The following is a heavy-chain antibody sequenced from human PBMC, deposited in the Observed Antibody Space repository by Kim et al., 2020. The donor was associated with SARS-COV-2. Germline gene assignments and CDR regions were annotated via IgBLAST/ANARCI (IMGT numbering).Heavy chain of an antibody. Sequence: GGSLRLSCAVSGFSVSSSYMAWVRQAPGAGLEWVSVLYPAKNAHYADSVKDRFTISRDDSEDTVHLQMDNLRAADTAVYFCVRDKSLGTSYSFDSWGQGTLVTVSS. J-gene: IGHJ4*02. CDR3: VRDKSLGTSYSFDS. V-gene: IGHV3-66*01. D-gene: IGHD1-1*01. CDR1: GFSVSSSY. CDR2: LYPAKNA.